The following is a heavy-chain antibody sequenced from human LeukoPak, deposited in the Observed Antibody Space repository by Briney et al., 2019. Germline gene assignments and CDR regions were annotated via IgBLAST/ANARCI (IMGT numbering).Heavy chain of an antibody. CDR2: IHYSGST. V-gene: IGHV4-30-4*02. CDR1: GASISSGDYL. Sequence: SETLSLTCTVSGASISSGDYLWSWIRQPPGMGLEWIGNIHYSGSTNYNASLKSRVTISIDTSKNQFSLKLSSVTAADTAVYYCARGPPRIAVAGNTPPHYFDYWGQGTLVTVSS. CDR3: ARGPPRIAVAGNTPPHYFDY. J-gene: IGHJ4*02. D-gene: IGHD6-19*01.